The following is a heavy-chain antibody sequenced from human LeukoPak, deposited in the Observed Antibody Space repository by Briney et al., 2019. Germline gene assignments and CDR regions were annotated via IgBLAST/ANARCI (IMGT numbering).Heavy chain of an antibody. CDR3: ASDIVATITSVY. V-gene: IGHV3-30*04. CDR2: ISYDGSNK. D-gene: IGHD5-12*01. J-gene: IGHJ4*02. Sequence: PGGSLRLSCAASGFTFSSYAMHWVRQAPGKGLEWVAVISYDGSNKYYADSVKGRFTISRDNSKNTLYLQMNSLRAEDTAVYYCASDIVATITSVYWGQGALVTVSS. CDR1: GFTFSSYA.